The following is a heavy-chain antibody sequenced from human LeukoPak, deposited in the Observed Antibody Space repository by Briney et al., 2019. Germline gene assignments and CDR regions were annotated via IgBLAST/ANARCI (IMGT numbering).Heavy chain of an antibody. CDR3: ARDRDYYDSSTRWFDP. J-gene: IGHJ5*02. D-gene: IGHD3-22*01. V-gene: IGHV4-59*11. Sequence: SETLSLTCTVSGGSISSHYWSWIRQPPGKGLEWIGYIYYSGSTNYNPSLKSRVTISVDTSKIQFSLKLSSVTAPDTAVYYCARDRDYYDSSTRWFDPWGQGTLVTVSS. CDR1: GGSISSHY. CDR2: IYYSGST.